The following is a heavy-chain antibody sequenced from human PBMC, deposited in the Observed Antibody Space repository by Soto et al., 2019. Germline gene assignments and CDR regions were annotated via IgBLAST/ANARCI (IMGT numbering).Heavy chain of an antibody. J-gene: IGHJ4*02. Sequence: ASVKVSCKASGYTFTGYYMHWVRQAPGQGLEWMGWINPNSGGTNYAQKFQGWVTMTRDTSISTAYMELSRLRSDDTAVYYCARQGIAAVGRRVYWGQGILVTVSS. D-gene: IGHD6-13*01. CDR1: GYTFTGYY. CDR2: INPNSGGT. V-gene: IGHV1-2*04. CDR3: ARQGIAAVGRRVY.